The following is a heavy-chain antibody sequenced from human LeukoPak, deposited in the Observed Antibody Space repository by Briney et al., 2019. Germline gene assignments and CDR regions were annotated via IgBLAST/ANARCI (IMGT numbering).Heavy chain of an antibody. CDR3: ARDVSGSYSVFDY. CDR1: GFTFSNYG. Sequence: PGGSLRLSCAASGFTFSNYGMHWVRQTPAKGLEWVAIIWYDGNNQYYADSVKGRFTISRDNSKNTLYLQMNSLRAEDTAVYYCARDVSGSYSVFDYWGQGTLVTVSS. V-gene: IGHV3-33*08. D-gene: IGHD1-26*01. CDR2: IWYDGNNQ. J-gene: IGHJ4*02.